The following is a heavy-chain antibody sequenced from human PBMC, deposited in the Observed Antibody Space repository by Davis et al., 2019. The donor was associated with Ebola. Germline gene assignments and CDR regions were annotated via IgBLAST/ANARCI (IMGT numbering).Heavy chain of an antibody. CDR2: ISGSGRT. D-gene: IGHD3-16*01. CDR3: VRFGRGAY. CDR1: DASISGHY. V-gene: IGHV4-59*11. Sequence: PSEPLSPTCTVSDASISGHYWNWFRQPPGKGLEWIGFISGSGRTHYNPSLRSRVTISADTSKNQFSLNLRSVTAADTAVYYCVRFGRGAYWGQGTLVTVSS. J-gene: IGHJ4*02.